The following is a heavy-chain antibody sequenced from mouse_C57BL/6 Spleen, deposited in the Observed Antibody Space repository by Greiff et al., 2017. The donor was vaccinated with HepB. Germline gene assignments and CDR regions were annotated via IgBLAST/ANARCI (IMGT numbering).Heavy chain of an antibody. CDR2: IYPGSGST. V-gene: IGHV1-55*01. J-gene: IGHJ2*01. CDR1: GYTFTSYW. Sequence: QVQLQQPGAELVKPGASVKMSCKASGYTFTSYWITWVKQRPGQGLEWIGDIYPGSGSTNYNEKFKSKATLTVDTSSSTAYMQLSSLTSEDSAVYYCARYLLWYQGDFDYWGQGTTLTVSS. D-gene: IGHD2-1*01. CDR3: ARYLLWYQGDFDY.